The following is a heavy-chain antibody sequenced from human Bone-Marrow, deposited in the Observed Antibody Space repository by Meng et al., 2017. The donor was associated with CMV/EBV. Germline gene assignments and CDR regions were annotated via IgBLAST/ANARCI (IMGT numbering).Heavy chain of an antibody. J-gene: IGHJ6*02. CDR3: AGRITGTTDNYNYDMDV. Sequence: SQTLSLTCAISGDSVSSNSAAWNWIRQSPSRGLEWLGRTYYRSKWYNDYAVSVKSRITINPDTSKNQFSLQLNSVTPEDTAVYYCAGRITGTTDNYNYDMDVWGQGTTVTVSS. CDR1: GDSVSSNSAA. V-gene: IGHV6-1*01. CDR2: TYYRSKWYN. D-gene: IGHD1-14*01.